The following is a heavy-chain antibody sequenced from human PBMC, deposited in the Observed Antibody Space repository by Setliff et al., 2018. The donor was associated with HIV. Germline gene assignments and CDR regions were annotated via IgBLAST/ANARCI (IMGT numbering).Heavy chain of an antibody. D-gene: IGHD2-15*01. CDR3: ALSGHRLLRGYMDV. J-gene: IGHJ6*03. CDR2: LYVSGDT. V-gene: IGHV4-4*07. Sequence: SETLSLTCYVTDDPISSYYWSWVRQPAGKGLEWIGRLYVSGDTNYNPSLKSRVTMSLDTSKKHFSLKLKSVTAADTAVYYCALSGHRLLRGYMDVWGKGTTVTVSS. CDR1: DDPISSYY.